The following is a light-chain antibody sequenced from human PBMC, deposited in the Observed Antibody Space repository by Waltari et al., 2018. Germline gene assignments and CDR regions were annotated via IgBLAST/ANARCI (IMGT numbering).Light chain of an antibody. Sequence: QSALTQPASLSGSPGQSLTLSCTGTRSDAGGSNDVSWYQQHPGKAPNLMLYDVSNRPSGVSNRFSGSKSGNTASLTISGLQAEDEADYYCSSYTSSSTVFGGGTKLTVL. CDR1: RSDAGGSND. J-gene: IGLJ2*01. CDR2: DVS. V-gene: IGLV2-14*03. CDR3: SSYTSSSTV.